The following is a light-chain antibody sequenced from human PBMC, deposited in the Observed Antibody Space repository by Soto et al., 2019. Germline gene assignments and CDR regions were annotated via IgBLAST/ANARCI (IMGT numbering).Light chain of an antibody. J-gene: IGKJ1*01. CDR3: LQVYYFPRT. V-gene: IGKV1-12*01. CDR2: AAS. Sequence: DIQMTQSPSSVSASVGDRVTVTCRASQALRRWLAWYQQKPGKAPKLLISAASSLQSGVPSRFSGSGSETEFILTINNLQPEDFASYFCLQVYYFPRTFGLGTKVDIK. CDR1: QALRRW.